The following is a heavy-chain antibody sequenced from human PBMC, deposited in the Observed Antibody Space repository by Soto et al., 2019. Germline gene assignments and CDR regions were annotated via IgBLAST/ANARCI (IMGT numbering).Heavy chain of an antibody. CDR3: TRGRYDFWSGYPWADYYYYGMDV. D-gene: IGHD3-3*01. Sequence: PGGSLRLSCTASGFTFGDYAMSWVRQAPGKGPEWVGFIRSKAYGGTTEYAASVKGRFTISRDDSKSIAYLQMNSLKTEDTAVYYCTRGRYDFWSGYPWADYYYYGMDVWGQGTTVTVSS. J-gene: IGHJ6*02. V-gene: IGHV3-49*04. CDR1: GFTFGDYA. CDR2: IRSKAYGGTT.